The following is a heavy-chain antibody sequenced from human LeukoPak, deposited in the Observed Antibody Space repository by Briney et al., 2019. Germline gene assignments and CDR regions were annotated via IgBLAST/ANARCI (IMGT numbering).Heavy chain of an antibody. J-gene: IGHJ4*02. CDR2: INPNSGGT. D-gene: IGHD3-22*01. Sequence: GASVKVSCKASGYTFTGYYMHWVRQAPGQGLEWMGWINPNSGGTNYAQKFQGRVTMTRDTSISTAYMELSRLRSDDTAVYYCARAYYYDSSGYYYNYYFDYWGQGTLVTVSS. V-gene: IGHV1-2*02. CDR1: GYTFTGYY. CDR3: ARAYYYDSSGYYYNYYFDY.